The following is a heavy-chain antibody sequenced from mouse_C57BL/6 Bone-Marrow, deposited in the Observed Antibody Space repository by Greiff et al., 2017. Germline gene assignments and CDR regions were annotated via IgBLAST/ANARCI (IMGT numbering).Heavy chain of an antibody. CDR2: IYPRSGNT. Sequence: VMLVESGAELARPGASVKLSCKASGYTFTSYGISWVKQRTGQGLEWIGEIYPRSGNTYYNEKFKGKATLTADKASSTAYMELRSLTSEDSAVYFCARSGRGENYAMDYWGQGTSVTVSS. J-gene: IGHJ4*01. V-gene: IGHV1-81*01. CDR3: ARSGRGENYAMDY. CDR1: GYTFTSYG.